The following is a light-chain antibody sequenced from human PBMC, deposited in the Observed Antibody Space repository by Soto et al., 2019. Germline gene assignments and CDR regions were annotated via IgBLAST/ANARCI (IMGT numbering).Light chain of an antibody. J-gene: IGLJ2*01. CDR3: CSYAGSYPYVV. V-gene: IGLV2-11*01. CDR2: DVS. CDR1: SSDVGGYNY. Sequence: QSVLTQPRSVSGSPGQSVPISCTGTSSDVGGYNYVSWYQQHPGKAPKLMIYDVSKRPSGVPDRFSGSKSGNTASLTISGLQAEDEADYYCCSYAGSYPYVVFGGGTKVTVL.